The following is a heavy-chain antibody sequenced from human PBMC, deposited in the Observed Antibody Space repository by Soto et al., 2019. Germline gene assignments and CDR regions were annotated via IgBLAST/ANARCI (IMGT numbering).Heavy chain of an antibody. Sequence: PSETLSLTCTVSSASISGFYWSWIRKSAGKGLEWIGRIYATGTTDYNPPLKSRVMMSVDTSKKQFSLKLRSVTAADTAVYYCVRDGTKTLRDWFDPWGQGISVTVSS. CDR2: IYATGTT. CDR1: SASISGFY. D-gene: IGHD1-1*01. V-gene: IGHV4-4*07. J-gene: IGHJ5*02. CDR3: VRDGTKTLRDWFDP.